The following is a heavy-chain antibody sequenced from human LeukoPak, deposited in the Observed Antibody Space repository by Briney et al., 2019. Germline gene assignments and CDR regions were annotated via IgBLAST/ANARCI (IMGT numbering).Heavy chain of an antibody. V-gene: IGHV3-21*01. CDR1: GFTFSSYS. J-gene: IGHJ6*03. CDR3: AKVDYGDYPYYYFYMDV. CDR2: ISSSSSYI. D-gene: IGHD4-17*01. Sequence: GGSLRLSCAASGFTFSSYSMNWVRQAPGKGLEWVSSISSSSSYIYHADSVKGRFTVPRDNSQNTLYLQMHSLKTEDTAVYYCAKVDYGDYPYYYFYMDVWGKGTAVTVSS.